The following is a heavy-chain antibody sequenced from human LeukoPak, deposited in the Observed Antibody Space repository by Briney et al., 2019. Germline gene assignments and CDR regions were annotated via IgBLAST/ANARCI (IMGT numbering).Heavy chain of an antibody. V-gene: IGHV3-20*04. CDR1: GFTFDDYG. Sequence: GGSLRLSCAASGFTFDDYGMSWVRQAPGKGLEWVSGINWNGGSTGYADSVKGRFTISRDNAKNSLYLQMNSLRAEDTALYYCARVIESSLLTDYYYYYMDVWGKGTTVTVSS. D-gene: IGHD2-15*01. J-gene: IGHJ6*03. CDR3: ARVIESSLLTDYYYYYMDV. CDR2: INWNGGST.